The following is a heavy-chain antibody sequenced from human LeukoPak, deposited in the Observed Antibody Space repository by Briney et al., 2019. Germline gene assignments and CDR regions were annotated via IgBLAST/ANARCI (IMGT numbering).Heavy chain of an antibody. J-gene: IGHJ6*03. Sequence: PGGSLRLSCAASGFTFSSYWMSWVRQAPGKGLEGGANIKQDGSEKYYVDSVKGRFTISRDNAKNSLCLQMNSLRAEDTAVYYCARQYPEWLHYYYYMDVWGKGTTVTVSS. D-gene: IGHD3-3*01. CDR3: ARQYPEWLHYYYYMDV. V-gene: IGHV3-7*01. CDR1: GFTFSSYW. CDR2: IKQDGSEK.